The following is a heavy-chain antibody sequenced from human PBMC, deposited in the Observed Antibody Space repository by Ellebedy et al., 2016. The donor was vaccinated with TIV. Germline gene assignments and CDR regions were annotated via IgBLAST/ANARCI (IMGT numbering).Heavy chain of an antibody. CDR2: MNPHSGDT. Sequence: AASVKVSCKASGDTFTSYDINWVRQGTGQGLEWMGWMNPHSGDTGYAQKFQGRVTMTTNSSISTAYMDLTSLRSEDTAVYYCARYPTPSIAAGPEDKTPTIYGMDVWGQGTTVTVSS. J-gene: IGHJ6*02. D-gene: IGHD6-6*01. V-gene: IGHV1-8*01. CDR1: GDTFTSYD. CDR3: ARYPTPSIAAGPEDKTPTIYGMDV.